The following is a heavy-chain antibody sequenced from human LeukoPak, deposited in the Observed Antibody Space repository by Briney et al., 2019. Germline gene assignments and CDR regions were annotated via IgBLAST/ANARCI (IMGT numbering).Heavy chain of an antibody. CDR1: GFTFSSYA. CDR2: ISYDGSNK. CDR3: ARDNREQQLVPPTFDY. D-gene: IGHD6-13*01. Sequence: PGGSLRLSCAESGFTFSSYAMHWVRQAPGKGLEWVAVISYDGSNKYYADSVKGRFTISRDNSKNTLYLQMNSLRAEDTAVYYCARDNREQQLVPPTFDYWGQGTLVTVSS. J-gene: IGHJ4*02. V-gene: IGHV3-30-3*01.